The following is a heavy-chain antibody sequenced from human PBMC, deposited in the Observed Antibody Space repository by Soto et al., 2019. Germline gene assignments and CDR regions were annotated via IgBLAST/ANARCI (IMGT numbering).Heavy chain of an antibody. J-gene: IGHJ6*02. CDR1: GFTFSSYS. V-gene: IGHV3-73*01. D-gene: IGHD3-22*01. CDR3: TGDSSGYSSLYYYYGMDV. CDR2: IRSKANSYAT. Sequence: LRLSCAASGFTFSSYSMNWVRQAPGKGLEWVGRIRSKANSYATAYAASVKGRFTISRDDSKNTAYLQMNSLKTEDTAVYYCTGDSSGYSSLYYYYGMDVWGQGTTVTVSS.